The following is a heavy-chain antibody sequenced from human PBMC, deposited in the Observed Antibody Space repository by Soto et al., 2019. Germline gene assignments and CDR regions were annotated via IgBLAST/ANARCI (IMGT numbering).Heavy chain of an antibody. CDR2: IYCDDDK. Sequence: QITLKESGPTLVRPTQTLTLTCTFSGFSLSTTGVGVGWIRQPPGKALEWLALIYCDDDKRYSPSLKSRITFIKDTYKFLVISTTPNLDTVAPAPYFGAQILSDFGLGRARANSFAPWGQATLVTVSS. D-gene: IGHD3-16*01. J-gene: IGHJ5*02. CDR1: GFSLSTTGVG. V-gene: IGHV2-5*02. CDR3: AQILSDFGLGRARANSFAP.